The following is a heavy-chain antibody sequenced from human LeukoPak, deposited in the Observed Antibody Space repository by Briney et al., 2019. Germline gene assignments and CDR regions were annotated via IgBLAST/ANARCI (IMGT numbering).Heavy chain of an antibody. D-gene: IGHD5-12*01. CDR3: ASGPPVDIVATILDY. CDR1: GYSISSGYY. Sequence: SETLSLTCAVSGYSISSGYYWGWIRQPPGKELEWIGSIYHSGSTYYNPSLKSRVTISVDTSKNQFSLKLSSVTAADTAVYYCASGPPVDIVATILDYWGQGTLVTVSS. CDR2: IYHSGST. V-gene: IGHV4-38-2*01. J-gene: IGHJ4*02.